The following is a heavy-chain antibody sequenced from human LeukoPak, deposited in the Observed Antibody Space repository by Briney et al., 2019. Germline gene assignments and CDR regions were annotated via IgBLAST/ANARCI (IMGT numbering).Heavy chain of an antibody. CDR3: ARDLTGGSGLAYFDY. CDR2: IYYSGST. D-gene: IGHD3-10*01. V-gene: IGHV4-59*12. CDR1: GGSISSYY. J-gene: IGHJ4*02. Sequence: SETLSLTCSVSGGSISSYYWSWIRQPPGKVREWIGYIYYSGSTNYHPSLKSRVTISVDTSKNQFSLTLSSVTAAETAVYYCARDLTGGSGLAYFDYWGQGTLVTVPS.